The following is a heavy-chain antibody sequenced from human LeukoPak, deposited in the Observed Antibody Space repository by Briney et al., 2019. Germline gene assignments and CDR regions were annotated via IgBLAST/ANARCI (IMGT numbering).Heavy chain of an antibody. CDR3: AREGGDDFGGDYYGMDV. CDR1: GGSISSGGYY. Sequence: SETLSLTCTVSGGSISSGGYYWSWIRQHPGKGLEWIGYIYYSGSTYYNPSLKNRVTISVDTSKNQFSLKLSSVTAADTAVYYCAREGGDDFGGDYYGMDVWGQGTTVTVSS. V-gene: IGHV4-31*03. CDR2: IYYSGST. J-gene: IGHJ6*02. D-gene: IGHD3-16*01.